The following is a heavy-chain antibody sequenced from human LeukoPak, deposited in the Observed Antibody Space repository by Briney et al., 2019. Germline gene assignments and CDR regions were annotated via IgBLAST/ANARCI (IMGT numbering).Heavy chain of an antibody. J-gene: IGHJ4*02. CDR3: ARAPGVLGSGPLTDY. D-gene: IGHD3-10*01. CDR2: ISSSSSYI. V-gene: IGHV3-21*01. CDR1: GFTFSSYS. Sequence: GGSLRLSCAASGFTFSSYSMNWVRQAPGKGLEWVSSISSSSSYIYYADSVKGRFTISRDNAKNSLHLQMNSLRAEDTAVYYCARAPGVLGSGPLTDYWGQGTLVTVSS.